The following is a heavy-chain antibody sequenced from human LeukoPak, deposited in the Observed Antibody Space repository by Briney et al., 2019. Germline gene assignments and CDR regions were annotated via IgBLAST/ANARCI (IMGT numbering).Heavy chain of an antibody. CDR2: ITYSSGYT. Sequence: PGGSLRLSCAASGFTFSSYDMSWVRQAPGKGLEWVSGITYSSGYTYYADSVKGRFTISRDNSRNTLYLQMNSLGAEDTAVYYCAKDPSDLGGSGSNNYFDCWGQGTPVTVSS. CDR1: GFTFSSYD. V-gene: IGHV3-23*01. D-gene: IGHD3-10*01. J-gene: IGHJ4*02. CDR3: AKDPSDLGGSGSNNYFDC.